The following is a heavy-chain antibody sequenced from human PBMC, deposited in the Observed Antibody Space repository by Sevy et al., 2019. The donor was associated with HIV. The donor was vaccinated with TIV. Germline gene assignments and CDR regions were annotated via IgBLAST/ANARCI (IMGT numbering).Heavy chain of an antibody. J-gene: IGHJ4*02. D-gene: IGHD5-12*01. CDR1: GFTFSSYD. V-gene: IGHV3-30*03. CDR2: ISYDGSNK. CDR3: ARVDEQRWLRLYYFDY. Sequence: GGSLRLSCTASGFTFSSYDMHWVRQAPGKGLEWVAVISYDGSNKYYADSVKGRFTISRDNSKNTLYLQMNSLRAEDTAVYYCARVDEQRWLRLYYFDYWGQGTLVTVSS.